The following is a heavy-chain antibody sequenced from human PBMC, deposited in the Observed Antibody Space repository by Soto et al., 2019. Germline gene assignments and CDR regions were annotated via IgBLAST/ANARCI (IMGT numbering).Heavy chain of an antibody. CDR3: TRANWYSEY. D-gene: IGHD7-27*01. CDR1: GGSISNHY. J-gene: IGHJ4*02. V-gene: IGHV4-59*11. CDR2: IYYNGNT. Sequence: QVQLQESGPGLVKPSETLSLTCTVSGGSISNHYWSWIRHPPGKGLEWIGYIYYNGNTNYNPSLKSRVTMSVDTSKNQISLQLSSVTAADTAVYYCTRANWYSEYWGQGTLVTVSS.